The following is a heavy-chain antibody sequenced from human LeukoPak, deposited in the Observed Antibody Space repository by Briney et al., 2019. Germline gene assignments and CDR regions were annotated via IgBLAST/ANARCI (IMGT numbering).Heavy chain of an antibody. D-gene: IGHD3-3*01. J-gene: IGHJ4*02. CDR1: GFTFSSYA. V-gene: IGHV3-23*01. CDR3: AKDRRLRFLELPYYFDY. Sequence: PGGSLRLSCAASGFTFSSYAMSWVRQAPGKGLEWVSAISGSGGSTYYADSVKGRFTISRDNSKNTLYVQMNSLRAEDTAVYYCAKDRRLRFLELPYYFDYWGQGTLVTVSS. CDR2: ISGSGGST.